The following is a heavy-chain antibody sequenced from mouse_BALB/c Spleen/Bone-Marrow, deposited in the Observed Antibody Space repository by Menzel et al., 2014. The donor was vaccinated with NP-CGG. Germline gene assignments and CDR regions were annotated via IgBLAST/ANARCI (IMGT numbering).Heavy chain of an antibody. CDR1: GFTFSSYG. D-gene: IGHD2-4*01. J-gene: IGHJ3*01. CDR2: INTNGGDT. CDR3: ARGVDYVSWFAY. V-gene: IGHV5-6-3*01. Sequence: VQLKQSGGGLVQPGGSLKLSCAASGFTFSSYGMSWVRQTPDKRLEFVATINTNGGDTYYPDSVKGRFTISRDNAKNTLYLQMSSLESEDTAMYCCARGVDYVSWFAYWGQGTLVTVSA.